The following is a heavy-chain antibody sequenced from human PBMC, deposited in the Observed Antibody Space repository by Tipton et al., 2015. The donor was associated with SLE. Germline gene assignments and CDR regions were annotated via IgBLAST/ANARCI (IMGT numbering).Heavy chain of an antibody. V-gene: IGHV4-38-2*01. CDR3: ARRYASAYFDY. D-gene: IGHD2-2*01. Sequence: LRLSCAVSGYSISSGYYWGWIRQPPGKGLEWIGSIYHSGSTYYNPSLKSRVTISVDTSKNQFSLKLSSVTAADTAVYYCARRYASAYFDYWGQGTLVTVSS. CDR1: GYSISSGYY. J-gene: IGHJ4*02. CDR2: IYHSGST.